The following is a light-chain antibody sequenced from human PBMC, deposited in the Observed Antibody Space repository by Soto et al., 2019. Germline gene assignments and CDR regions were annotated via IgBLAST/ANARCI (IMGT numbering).Light chain of an antibody. J-gene: IGKJ1*01. Sequence: DIQMTQSPSSLSASVADRVTITCRASQSITTYLNWYQQKPRKAPKLLIYAASTLQSGVPSRFSGSGSGTDFTLTISSLQPEDFATYYCQQSGTFGQGTKVDIK. CDR1: QSITTY. CDR2: AAS. CDR3: QQSGT. V-gene: IGKV1-39*01.